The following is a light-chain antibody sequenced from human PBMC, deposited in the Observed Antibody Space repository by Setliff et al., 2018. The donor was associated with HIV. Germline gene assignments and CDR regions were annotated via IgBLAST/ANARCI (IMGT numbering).Light chain of an antibody. CDR3: QQYFHSPT. CDR2: WGS. CDR1: QNLFFITNTKHY. V-gene: IGKV4-1*01. J-gene: IGKJ1*01. Sequence: DIGLTQSPDSLSLSVGETATIDCRSTQNLFFITNTKHYLSWYQRKPGQPPKLLIYWGSIRASGVPARFRGSGSGTHYTLTISGLQAEDVAVYYCQQYFHSPTFGQGTKMDIK.